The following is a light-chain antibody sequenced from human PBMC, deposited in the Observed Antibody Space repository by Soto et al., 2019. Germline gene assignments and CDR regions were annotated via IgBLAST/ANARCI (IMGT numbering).Light chain of an antibody. CDR3: SSYTGSSTPVL. CDR2: EVS. V-gene: IGLV2-14*01. CDR1: SSDIGRYNY. Sequence: QSVLTQPASVSGSPGQSITISCTGTSSDIGRYNYVSWYQQHPGKAPKLMIYEVSNRPSGVSSRFSGSKSGNTASLTISGLQAEDEADYHCSSYTGSSTPVLFGGGTKVTVL. J-gene: IGLJ2*01.